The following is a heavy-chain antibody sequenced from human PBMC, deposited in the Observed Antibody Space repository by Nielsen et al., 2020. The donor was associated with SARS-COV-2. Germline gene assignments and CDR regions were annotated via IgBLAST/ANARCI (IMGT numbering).Heavy chain of an antibody. Sequence: SETLSLTCTVSGGSIGTYHLNWIRQSPGKGLEWIGYIFETASANYNPSFESRVTMSVDTSKSQFSLRLTSVTAADTAVYYRAKIGQWGKNWFGSWGQGTLVTVSS. D-gene: IGHD3-16*01. J-gene: IGHJ5*01. CDR3: AKIGQWGKNWFGS. V-gene: IGHV4-59*13. CDR2: IFETASA. CDR1: GGSIGTYH.